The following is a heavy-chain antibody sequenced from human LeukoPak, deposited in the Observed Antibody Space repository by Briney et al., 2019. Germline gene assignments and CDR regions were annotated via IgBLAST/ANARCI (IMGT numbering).Heavy chain of an antibody. Sequence: SETLSLTCTVSGGSISSYYWSWIRQPAGKGLEWIGRIYTSGSTNYNPSLKSRVTMSVGTSKNQFSLKLSSVTAADTAVYYCARGYYDYVWGSYRSGYFDYWGQGTLVTVSS. D-gene: IGHD3-16*02. CDR2: IYTSGST. CDR3: ARGYYDYVWGSYRSGYFDY. V-gene: IGHV4-4*07. J-gene: IGHJ4*02. CDR1: GGSISSYY.